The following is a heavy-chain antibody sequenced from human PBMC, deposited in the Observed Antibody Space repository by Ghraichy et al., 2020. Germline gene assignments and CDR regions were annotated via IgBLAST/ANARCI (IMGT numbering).Heavy chain of an antibody. CDR1: GYSFSIYG. J-gene: IGHJ6*02. Sequence: ASVKVSCKASGYSFSIYGISWVRQAPGQGLEWMGWINAFTGNADYAQKLQGRVTMTTDTSTKTAYLELRSLTFDDTAIYFCARDRATVTTGACVHYGMDVWGQGTTVTVSS. CDR2: INAFTGNA. CDR3: ARDRATVTTGACVHYGMDV. D-gene: IGHD4-11*01. V-gene: IGHV1-18*04.